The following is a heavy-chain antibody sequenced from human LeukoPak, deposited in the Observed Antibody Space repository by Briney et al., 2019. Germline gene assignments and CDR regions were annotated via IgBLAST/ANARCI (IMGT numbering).Heavy chain of an antibody. CDR3: ARDTIAAVFDY. Sequence: GGSLRLSCAASGFTFSSYWMSWVRQAPGKGLEWVAQINEDGSEKHYGDSVRGRFTISRDNAKNSLYLQMYSLGADDMGVYFCARDTIAAVFDYWGQGALVTVSS. V-gene: IGHV3-7*04. CDR1: GFTFSSYW. J-gene: IGHJ4*02. CDR2: INEDGSEK. D-gene: IGHD5-24*01.